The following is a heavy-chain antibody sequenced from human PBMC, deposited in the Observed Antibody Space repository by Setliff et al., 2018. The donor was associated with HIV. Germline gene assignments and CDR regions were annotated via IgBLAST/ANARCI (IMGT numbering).Heavy chain of an antibody. J-gene: IGHJ5*02. CDR2: VSQSGST. CDR1: GVSINRTDHY. V-gene: IGHV4-39*01. Sequence: TLSLTCSVSGVSINRTDHYWGWIRQSPGKRLEWIGSVSQSGSTYYNPSLKSRITTSVDRSKNLFSLKLISVTAADQGVYYCARVPVAGANWFDPWGLGTLVTVTS. D-gene: IGHD2-21*01. CDR3: ARVPVAGANWFDP.